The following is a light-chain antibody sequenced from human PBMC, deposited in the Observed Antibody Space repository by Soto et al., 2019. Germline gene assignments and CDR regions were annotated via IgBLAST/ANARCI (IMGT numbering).Light chain of an antibody. Sequence: QSALTQPPSASGSVGQSVTISCTGTSSDVGAYNYVSWYQQHPGKAPKLMIYEVSKRPSGVPDRFSGSKAGYTASLTVSGLQAEDEADYYCSSHAGNNNYVFGTGTKLTVL. CDR1: SSDVGAYNY. J-gene: IGLJ1*01. CDR2: EVS. CDR3: SSHAGNNNYV. V-gene: IGLV2-8*01.